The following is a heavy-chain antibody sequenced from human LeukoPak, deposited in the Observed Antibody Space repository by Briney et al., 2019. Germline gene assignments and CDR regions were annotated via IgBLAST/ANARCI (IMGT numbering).Heavy chain of an antibody. CDR1: GGTFSSYA. V-gene: IGHV1-69*01. Sequence: SVEVSCKASGGTFSSYAISWVRQAPGQGLEWMGGIIPIFGTANYAQKFQGRVTITADESTSTAYMELSSLRSEDTAVYYCARGEDSSWYNNYWGQGTLVTVSS. CDR2: IIPIFGTA. J-gene: IGHJ4*02. D-gene: IGHD6-13*01. CDR3: ARGEDSSWYNNY.